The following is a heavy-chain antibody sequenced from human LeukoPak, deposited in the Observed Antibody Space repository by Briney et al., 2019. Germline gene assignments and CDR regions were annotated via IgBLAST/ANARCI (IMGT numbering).Heavy chain of an antibody. V-gene: IGHV6-1*01. CDR1: GDSVSSSSAA. D-gene: IGHD5-18*01. CDR3: SREGSEGYLFDY. CDR2: TYYRSKWFN. Sequence: SQTLSLTFAISGDSVSSSSAAWSWIRQSPSRGLEWLGRTYYRSKWFNDYAVSVKSRITINPDTSKNQFSLQLNSMTPEDTAVYYCSREGSEGYLFDYWGQGTLVTVSS. J-gene: IGHJ4*02.